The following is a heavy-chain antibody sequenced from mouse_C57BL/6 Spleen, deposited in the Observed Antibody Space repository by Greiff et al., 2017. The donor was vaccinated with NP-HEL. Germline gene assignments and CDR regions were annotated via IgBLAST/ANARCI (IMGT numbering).Heavy chain of an antibody. CDR3: TTSRGCYGSSYEADH. V-gene: IGHV14-4*01. CDR1: GFNIKDDY. D-gene: IGHD1-1*01. Sequence: EVHLVESGAELVRPGASVKLSCTASGFNIKDDYMHWVQQRPEQGLEWIGWIDPENGDTEAALQFQGTATITADTSSNTAYLQLSSLTSEDTAVYYCTTSRGCYGSSYEADHWGQGTTLTVSS. J-gene: IGHJ2*01. CDR2: IDPENGDT.